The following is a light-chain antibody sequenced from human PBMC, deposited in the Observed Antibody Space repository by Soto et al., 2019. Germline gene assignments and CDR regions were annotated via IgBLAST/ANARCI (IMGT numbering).Light chain of an antibody. J-gene: IGKJ1*01. CDR3: QQLDSYPRT. Sequence: DIQLTQSPSFLSASVGDRVTITCRASQGIISYLAWYQQKPGKAPKLLMYDASILQSGVPSRFSGSGSGTEFTLTISSLQPEDFATYSCQQLDSYPRTFGQGTKVDI. CDR1: QGIISY. CDR2: DAS. V-gene: IGKV1-9*01.